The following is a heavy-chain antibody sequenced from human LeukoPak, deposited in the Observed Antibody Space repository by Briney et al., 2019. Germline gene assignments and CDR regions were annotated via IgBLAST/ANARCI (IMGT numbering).Heavy chain of an antibody. V-gene: IGHV3-7*04. J-gene: IGHJ3*01. CDR2: INLDGSEK. D-gene: IGHD3-22*01. CDR3: ARAGYYGISVNDAFDV. Sequence: GGSLRLSCAASGFPFTKSWMNWVRQTPGKGLEWVANINLDGSEKYYVDSVKGRFTISRDNAKNTLFLQMNSLRAEDTAVYYCARAGYYGISVNDAFDVWGQGSMVTVSS. CDR1: GFPFTKSW.